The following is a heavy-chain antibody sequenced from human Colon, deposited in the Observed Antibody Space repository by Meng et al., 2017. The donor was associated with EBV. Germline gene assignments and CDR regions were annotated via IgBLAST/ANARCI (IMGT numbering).Heavy chain of an antibody. J-gene: IGHJ4*02. V-gene: IGHV4-39*01. CDR1: GGPIRINVSY. CDR2: IYHSGST. D-gene: IGHD3-10*01. CDR3: ARRRGGSGRDC. Sequence: LQHRQSGPGFVKPPETLSLACRISGGPIRINVSYWDWVRQPPGKGLEWIGAIYHSGSTSYNPSLQSRVTMFVDTSKNQFSLMLTSVTATDTAVYYCARRRGGSGRDCWGQGTLVTVSS.